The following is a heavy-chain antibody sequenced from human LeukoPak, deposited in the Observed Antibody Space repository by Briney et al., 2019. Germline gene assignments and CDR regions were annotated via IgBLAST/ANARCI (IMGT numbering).Heavy chain of an antibody. CDR3: ARDERYSGYDLWYYFDY. V-gene: IGHV3-21*01. J-gene: IGHJ4*02. D-gene: IGHD5-12*01. CDR1: GFTFSSYS. Sequence: GGSLRLSCAASGFTFSSYSMSWVRQAPGKGLEWVSSISSSSSYIYYADSVKGRFTISRDNAKNSLYLQMNSLRAEDTAVYYCARDERYSGYDLWYYFDYWGQGTLVTVSS. CDR2: ISSSSSYI.